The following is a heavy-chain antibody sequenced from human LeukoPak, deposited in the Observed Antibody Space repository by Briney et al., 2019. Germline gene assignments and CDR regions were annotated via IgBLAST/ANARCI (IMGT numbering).Heavy chain of an antibody. CDR3: ARHSCYDS. V-gene: IGHV5-51*01. Sequence: GESLQIFCKGSGFTFTTYSFAWVRQMPGKGLEWMGVIYAGDSSTRYSPSFQGQVTISVDKSISTAYLQWSSLKASDSAIYYCARHSCYDSWGQGTLVTVSS. J-gene: IGHJ1*01. CDR2: IYAGDSST. D-gene: IGHD3-16*01. CDR1: GFTFTTYS.